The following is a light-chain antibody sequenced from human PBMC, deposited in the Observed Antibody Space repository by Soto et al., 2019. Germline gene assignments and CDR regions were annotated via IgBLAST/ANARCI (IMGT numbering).Light chain of an antibody. CDR1: QSVSSSY. CDR3: QQYGSSPRT. CDR2: GAS. Sequence: EIVLTQSPGTLSLSPGERATLSCRASQSVSSSYLAWYQQKPGQAPRLLIYGASSRATGIPDRFSGSVSGTDFTLTISRLEPEDFALYYCQQYGSSPRTFGQGTKVDIK. V-gene: IGKV3-20*01. J-gene: IGKJ1*01.